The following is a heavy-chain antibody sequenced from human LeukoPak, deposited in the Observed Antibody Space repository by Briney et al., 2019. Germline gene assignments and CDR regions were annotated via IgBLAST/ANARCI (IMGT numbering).Heavy chain of an antibody. CDR2: ISAYNGNT. CDR1: GYTFTSYG. CDR3: ARAAPEGPSYYDYVWGSYRSSNWFDP. D-gene: IGHD3-16*02. J-gene: IGHJ5*02. Sequence: ASVKVSCKASGYTFTSYGISWVRQPPGQGLEWMGWISAYNGNTNYAQKLQGRVTMTTDTSTSTAYMELRSLRSDDTAVYYCARAAPEGPSYYDYVWGSYRSSNWFDPWGQGTLVTVSS. V-gene: IGHV1-18*01.